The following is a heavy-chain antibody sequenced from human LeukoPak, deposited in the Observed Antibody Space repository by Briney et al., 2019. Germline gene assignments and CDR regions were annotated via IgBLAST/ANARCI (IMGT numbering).Heavy chain of an antibody. CDR3: ARGGYASENYTP. V-gene: IGHV3-48*02. J-gene: IGHJ5*02. Sequence: GGSLRLSCAASGFTFSIYSMNWVRQAPGKGLEWVSYISPTSSDIFYADSVKGRFTISRDNAKNSLYLQMNSLRDEDTAVYYCARGGYASENYTPWGQGTLVTVSS. D-gene: IGHD5-12*01. CDR2: ISPTSSDI. CDR1: GFTFSIYS.